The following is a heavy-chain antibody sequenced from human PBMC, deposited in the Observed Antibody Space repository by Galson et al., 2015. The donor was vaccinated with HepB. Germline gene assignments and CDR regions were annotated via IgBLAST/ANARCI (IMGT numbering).Heavy chain of an antibody. CDR2: ISSNGDDT. J-gene: IGHJ5*02. Sequence: LRLSCAASRFIFAKYKMNWVRQPPGKGLEWVSSISSNGDDTYYADSVRGRFTISRDNAKNSVYLQMSSLRVEDTALYYCAKDWGIPVSGTWWLDPWGQGTLVTVSS. CDR1: RFIFAKYK. D-gene: IGHD6-19*01. V-gene: IGHV3-21*01. CDR3: AKDWGIPVSGTWWLDP.